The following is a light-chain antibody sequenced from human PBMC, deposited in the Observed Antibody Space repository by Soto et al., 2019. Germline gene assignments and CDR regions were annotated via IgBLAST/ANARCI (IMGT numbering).Light chain of an antibody. CDR2: LGS. Sequence: DIVMTQSPLSLPVTPGEPASISCRSSQSLLHSNGYNYLDWYLQKPGKSPKLLIYLGSNRASGVPDRLSGSGSGTDFTLKISRVEAEDVGVYYCMQPLQSWTFGQGTKVDIK. V-gene: IGKV2-28*01. CDR3: MQPLQSWT. CDR1: QSLLHSNGYNY. J-gene: IGKJ1*01.